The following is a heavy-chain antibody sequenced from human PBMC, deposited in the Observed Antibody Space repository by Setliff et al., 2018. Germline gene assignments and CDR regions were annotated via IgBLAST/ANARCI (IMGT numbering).Heavy chain of an antibody. CDR3: AKEVGPTTGGNYGMDV. Sequence: PGGSLRLSCTASGLSYTNDWVSWVRQAPGKGLEWVAFIPNDGRNKYYADSVKGRFTISRDNSKNTVYLQMNTLRVEDTAVYYSAKEVGPTTGGNYGMDVWGQGTLVTVSS. V-gene: IGHV3-30*02. D-gene: IGHD1-26*01. CDR2: IPNDGRNK. J-gene: IGHJ6*02. CDR1: GLSYTNDW.